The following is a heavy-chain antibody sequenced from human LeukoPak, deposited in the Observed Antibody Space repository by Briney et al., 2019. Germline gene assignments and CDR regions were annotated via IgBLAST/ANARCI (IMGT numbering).Heavy chain of an antibody. J-gene: IGHJ3*02. CDR2: INWNGGST. CDR3: ARAVGSEYAFDI. D-gene: IGHD2-15*01. V-gene: IGHV3-20*04. Sequence: PGGSLRLSCAASGFTFDDYGMSWVRHAPGKGLEWVSGINWNGGSTGYADSVKGRFTISRDNAKNSLYLQMNSLRAEDTALYYCARAVGSEYAFDIWGQGTTVTVSS. CDR1: GFTFDDYG.